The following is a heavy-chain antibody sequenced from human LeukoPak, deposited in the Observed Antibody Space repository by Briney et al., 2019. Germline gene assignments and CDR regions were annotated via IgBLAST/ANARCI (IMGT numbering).Heavy chain of an antibody. D-gene: IGHD3-22*01. CDR3: AKDIRNGYYYDSSPGAFDI. Sequence: GGSLRLSCAVSGFTFSGFWMSWSRQAPGKGLEWVASINSDGSEGYYADSVKGRFTISRDNAKNSLYLQMNSLRAEDTALYYCAKDIRNGYYYDSSPGAFDIWGQGTMVTVSS. J-gene: IGHJ3*02. CDR2: INSDGSEG. V-gene: IGHV3-7*03. CDR1: GFTFSGFW.